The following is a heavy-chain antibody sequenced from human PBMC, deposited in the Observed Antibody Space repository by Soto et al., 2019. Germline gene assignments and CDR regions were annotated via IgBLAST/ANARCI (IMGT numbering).Heavy chain of an antibody. D-gene: IGHD1-1*01. CDR3: ARQNRQLWPNFDF. J-gene: IGHJ4*02. Sequence: QVQLQESGPGLVKPSETLSLTCTVSGDSITNNNYYWGWIRQSPGKGLEWMGSIHHSGGSYNNPSLKRRITMSADSSKNQLSLRLTSVTAADTAVYYCARQNRQLWPNFDFWGQGTLVAVSS. CDR2: IHHSGGS. V-gene: IGHV4-39*01. CDR1: GDSITNNNYY.